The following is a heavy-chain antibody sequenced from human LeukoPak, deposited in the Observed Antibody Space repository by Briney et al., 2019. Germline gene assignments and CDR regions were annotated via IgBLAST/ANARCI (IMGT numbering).Heavy chain of an antibody. CDR2: IWYDRSNK. J-gene: IGHJ4*02. V-gene: IGHV3-33*01. CDR1: GFTFSSYG. CDR3: ARDRNGNYGRWGFDY. D-gene: IGHD4-17*01. Sequence: GGSLTLSCAASGFTFSSYGMHWGRQAPGKGVEGVAVIWYDRSNKYYADSVKGRFTISRDNSKNTLYLQMNRLRAEDTAVYYCARDRNGNYGRWGFDYWGQGSLVTVSS.